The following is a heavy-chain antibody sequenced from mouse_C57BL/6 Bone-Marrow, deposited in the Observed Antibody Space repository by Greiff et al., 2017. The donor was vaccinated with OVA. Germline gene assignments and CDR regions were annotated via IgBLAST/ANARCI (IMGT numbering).Heavy chain of an antibody. V-gene: IGHV10-3*01. CDR3: VSDYDGSSYVGCAY. J-gene: IGHJ3*01. CDR1: GFTFNTYA. D-gene: IGHD1-1*01. CDR2: IRSKSSNYAT. Sequence: EVKVVESGGGLVQPKGSLKLSCAASGFTFNTYAMHWVRQAPGKGLEWVARIRSKSSNYATYYAASVKDRFTISRDDEQSRLYLEMNILKTGDTAMYYGVSDYDGSSYVGCAYWGQGTLVTVSA.